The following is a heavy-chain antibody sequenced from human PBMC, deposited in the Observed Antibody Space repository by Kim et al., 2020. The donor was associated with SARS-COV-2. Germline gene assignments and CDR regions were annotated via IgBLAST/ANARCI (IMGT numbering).Heavy chain of an antibody. CDR3: ARGRFDY. CDR1: GGSFSGYY. CDR2: INHSGST. V-gene: IGHV4-34*01. J-gene: IGHJ4*02. Sequence: SETLSLTCAVYGGSFSGYYWSWIRQPPGKGLEWIGEINHSGSTNYNPSLKSRVTISVDTSKNQFSLKLSSVTAADTAVYYCARGRFDYWGQGTLVTVSS.